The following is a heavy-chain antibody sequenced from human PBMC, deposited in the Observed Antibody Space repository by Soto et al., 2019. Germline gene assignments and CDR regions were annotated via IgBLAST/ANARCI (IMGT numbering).Heavy chain of an antibody. D-gene: IGHD3-10*01. Sequence: GESLKISCKGSGYSFTSYWISWVRQMPGKGLEWMGRIDPSDSYTNYSPSFQGHVTISADKSISTAYLQWSSLKASDTAMYYCARHVRTYYYGSGSYRVAEYFQHWRQGTLVTVSS. V-gene: IGHV5-10-1*01. J-gene: IGHJ1*01. CDR2: IDPSDSYT. CDR3: ARHVRTYYYGSGSYRVAEYFQH. CDR1: GYSFTSYW.